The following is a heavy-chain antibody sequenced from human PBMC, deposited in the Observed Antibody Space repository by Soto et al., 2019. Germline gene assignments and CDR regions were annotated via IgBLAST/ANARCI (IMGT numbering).Heavy chain of an antibody. CDR1: GYTFTSYD. Sequence: EASVKVSCKASGYTFTSYDINWVRQATGQGLEWMGGMNPNIGKTNYAQKFQGRVTITADESTSTAYMELSSLRSEDTAVYYCAYTAGYSSGWRDYWGQGTLVTVSS. D-gene: IGHD6-19*01. CDR2: MNPNIGKT. V-gene: IGHV1-69*13. J-gene: IGHJ4*02. CDR3: AYTAGYSSGWRDY.